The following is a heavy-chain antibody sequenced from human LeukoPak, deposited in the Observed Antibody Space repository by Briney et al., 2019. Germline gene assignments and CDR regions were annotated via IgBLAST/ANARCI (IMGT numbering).Heavy chain of an antibody. D-gene: IGHD1-26*01. V-gene: IGHV3-7*01. CDR2: IKQDGSEK. J-gene: IGHJ4*02. CDR3: AKDREWELSFFDY. CDR1: GFTFSNYW. Sequence: GGSLRLSCVASGFTFSNYWMSWVRQAPGKGLEWVANIKQDGSEKYYVDSVKGRFTISRDNAKKSLYLQMNSLRAEDTAVYYCAKDREWELSFFDYWGQGTLVTVSS.